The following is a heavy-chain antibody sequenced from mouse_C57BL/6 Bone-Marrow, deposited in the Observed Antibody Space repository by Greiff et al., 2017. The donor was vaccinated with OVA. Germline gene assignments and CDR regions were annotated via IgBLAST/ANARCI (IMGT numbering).Heavy chain of an antibody. D-gene: IGHD2-1*01. Sequence: VQLQQPGAELVMPGASVKLSCKASGSTFTSYWMHWVKQRPGQGLELIGEIDPSDSFPNYNQKFKGKSKLTVDKSSSTAYMQRSSLTSEDSAVYYCARRDLYYGNYGFAYWGQGTLVTVSA. CDR3: ARRDLYYGNYGFAY. J-gene: IGHJ3*01. CDR2: IDPSDSFP. CDR1: GSTFTSYW. V-gene: IGHV1-69*01.